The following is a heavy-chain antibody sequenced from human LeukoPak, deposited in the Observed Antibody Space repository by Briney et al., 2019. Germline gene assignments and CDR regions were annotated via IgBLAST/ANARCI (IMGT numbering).Heavy chain of an antibody. J-gene: IGHJ4*02. V-gene: IGHV3-64*01. CDR1: GFTFSSYG. D-gene: IGHD3-22*01. Sequence: GGSLRLSCAASGFTFSSYGMHWVRQAPGKGLEYVSAISSNGGSTYYANSVKGRFTISRDNSKNTLYLQMGSLRAEDMAVYYCARAFGGYYYGDYWGQGTLVTVSS. CDR3: ARAFGGYYYGDY. CDR2: ISSNGGST.